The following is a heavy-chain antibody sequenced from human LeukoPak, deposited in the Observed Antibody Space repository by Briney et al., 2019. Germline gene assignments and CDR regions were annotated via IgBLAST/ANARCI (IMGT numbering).Heavy chain of an antibody. V-gene: IGHV3-30*18. CDR3: AKDRQQLVLHWYFDL. J-gene: IGHJ2*01. CDR1: EFTFSTYG. CDR2: ISHDGSKK. Sequence: GGSLRLSCAASEFTFSTYGMHRVRQAPGKGLEWVAVISHDGSKKYYVDSVKGRFTISRDNSRNTLFLQMNSLRAEDTAVYYCAKDRQQLVLHWYFDLWGRGTQVTVSS. D-gene: IGHD6-13*01.